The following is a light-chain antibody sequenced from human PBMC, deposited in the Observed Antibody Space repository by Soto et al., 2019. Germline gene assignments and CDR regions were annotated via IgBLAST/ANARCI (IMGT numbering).Light chain of an antibody. CDR3: SSYTSSGTWV. Sequence: QSALTQPASVSGSPGQSITISCTGTSSDVGGYKYVYWYQQHPGKAPKVMIYEVTNRPSGVSNRFSGSKSGNTASLTISGLQTEDEADYYCSSYTSSGTWVFGGGPK. CDR1: SSDVGGYKY. CDR2: EVT. V-gene: IGLV2-14*01. J-gene: IGLJ3*02.